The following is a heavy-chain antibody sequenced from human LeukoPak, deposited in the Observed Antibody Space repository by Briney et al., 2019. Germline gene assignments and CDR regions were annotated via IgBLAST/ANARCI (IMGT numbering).Heavy chain of an antibody. J-gene: IGHJ4*02. CDR1: GGSISSGDYY. Sequence: SETLSLTCTVSGGSISSGDYYWSWIRQPPGKGLEWIGYIYYSGSTYYNPSLKSRVTISVGTSKNQFSLKLSSVTAADTAVYYCARMRDVVVPAALGCWGQGTLVTVSS. CDR2: IYYSGST. CDR3: ARMRDVVVPAALGC. D-gene: IGHD2-2*01. V-gene: IGHV4-30-4*08.